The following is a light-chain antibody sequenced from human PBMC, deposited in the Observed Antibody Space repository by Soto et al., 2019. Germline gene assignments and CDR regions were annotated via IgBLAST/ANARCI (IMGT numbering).Light chain of an antibody. V-gene: IGKV1-33*01. CDR3: QQYEELPLT. Sequence: DVQLTQSPSTLSASVGDRVAISCQASQSVVNYLNWFQQRPGKAPQLLISDASHLEPGVPSRFSGQRSGTAFTLIISSLQPEDFATDYCQQYEELPLTFGGGTRVEV. CDR2: DAS. J-gene: IGKJ4*01. CDR1: QSVVNY.